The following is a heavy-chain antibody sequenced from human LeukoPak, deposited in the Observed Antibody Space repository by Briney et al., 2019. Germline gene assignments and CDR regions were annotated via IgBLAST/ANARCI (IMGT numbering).Heavy chain of an antibody. D-gene: IGHD2-2*01. J-gene: IGHJ6*02. CDR3: STDRYCGSASCQYYYYSGLDV. Sequence: GGSLRLSCAASGFTFSTYSMNWVRQAPGKGLEWVSSISTISSTIYYADSVKGRFTISRDNAKNSLYLQMNSLRAEDTAVYFCSTDRYCGSASCQYYYYSGLDVWGQGTTVTVSS. V-gene: IGHV3-48*01. CDR1: GFTFSTYS. CDR2: ISTISSTI.